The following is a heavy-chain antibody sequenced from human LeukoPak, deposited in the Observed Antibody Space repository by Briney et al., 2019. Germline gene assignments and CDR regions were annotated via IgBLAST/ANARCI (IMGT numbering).Heavy chain of an antibody. CDR1: GGSISSYY. D-gene: IGHD2-21*02. V-gene: IGHV4-59*07. Sequence: SDTLSLTCTVSGGSISSYYWSWLRQPPAKGLEWIGYIYYSGSTNYNPSLKSRVTISVDTSKNQFSLKLSSVTAADTAVYYCARAYCGGDCYIDAFDIWGQGTMVTVSS. CDR3: ARAYCGGDCYIDAFDI. J-gene: IGHJ3*02. CDR2: IYYSGST.